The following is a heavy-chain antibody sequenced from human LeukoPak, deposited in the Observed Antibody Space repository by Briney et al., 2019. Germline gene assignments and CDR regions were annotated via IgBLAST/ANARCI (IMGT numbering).Heavy chain of an antibody. CDR1: GFTFSSYW. Sequence: GGSLRLSCEVSGFTFSSYWMHWVRQAPGKGLVWVSRINTDGSGTTYADSVKGRFTISRDNAKNSLYLQMNSLRAEDTAVYYCAELGITMIGGVWGKGTTVTISS. J-gene: IGHJ6*04. CDR3: AELGITMIGGV. D-gene: IGHD3-10*02. V-gene: IGHV3-74*01. CDR2: INTDGSGT.